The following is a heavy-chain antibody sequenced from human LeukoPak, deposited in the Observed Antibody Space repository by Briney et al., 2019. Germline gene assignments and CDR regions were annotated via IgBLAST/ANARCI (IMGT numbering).Heavy chain of an antibody. CDR2: INPNSGGT. CDR3: ARGLGEIPGYSSGWYYFDY. J-gene: IGHJ4*02. CDR1: GYTFTAYY. V-gene: IGHV1-2*04. D-gene: IGHD6-19*01. Sequence: ASVKLSCKASGYTFTAYYMHWVRQAPGQGLEWMGWINPNSGGTNYAQKFQGWVAMTRDTSISTAYMELSRLRSDDTAVYYCARGLGEIPGYSSGWYYFDYWGQGTLVTVSS.